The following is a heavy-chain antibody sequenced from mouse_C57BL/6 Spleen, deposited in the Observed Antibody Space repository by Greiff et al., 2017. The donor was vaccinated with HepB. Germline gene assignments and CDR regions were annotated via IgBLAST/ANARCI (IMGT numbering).Heavy chain of an antibody. CDR2: IYPSDSET. CDR3: ARGEYDPYYFDY. V-gene: IGHV1-61*01. D-gene: IGHD2-10*02. Sequence: VQLQQPGAELVRPGSSVKLSCKASGYTFTSYWMDWVKQRPGQGLEWIGNIYPSDSETHYNQKFKDKATLTVDKSSSTAYMQLSSLTSEDSAVYYCARGEYDPYYFDYWGQGTTLTVSS. J-gene: IGHJ2*01. CDR1: GYTFTSYW.